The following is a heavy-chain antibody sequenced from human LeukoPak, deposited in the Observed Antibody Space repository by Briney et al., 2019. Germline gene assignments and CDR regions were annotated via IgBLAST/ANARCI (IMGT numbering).Heavy chain of an antibody. J-gene: IGHJ4*02. Sequence: SETLSLTCTVSRASINSYYWSWMRQPPGKGLEWIGYIYSSGSTNYNPSLKSRVTISVDTSKNQFSLKLTSMTAADTAVYRCARGPRRYYFDYWGQGTLVTVS. D-gene: IGHD6-25*01. V-gene: IGHV4-59*01. CDR3: ARGPRRYYFDY. CDR2: IYSSGST. CDR1: RASINSYY.